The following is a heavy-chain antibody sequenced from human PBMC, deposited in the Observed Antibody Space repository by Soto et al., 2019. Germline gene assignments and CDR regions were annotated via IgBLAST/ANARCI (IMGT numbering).Heavy chain of an antibody. CDR1: GGSVTTGAYY. J-gene: IGHJ5*01. V-gene: IGHV4-31*03. Sequence: QVQLVESGPGLLKPSETLSLTCSVSGGSVTTGAYYWGWVRQRPGRGRDCLAYIYSFDLVCAFYNPSLESRVTISLDTSKNQFSLRLTSVSAADTATYFCARVMGDGSGSYWWFDFWGQGTLVSVSS. CDR2: IYSFDLVCA. CDR3: ARVMGDGSGSYWWFDF. D-gene: IGHD3-10*01.